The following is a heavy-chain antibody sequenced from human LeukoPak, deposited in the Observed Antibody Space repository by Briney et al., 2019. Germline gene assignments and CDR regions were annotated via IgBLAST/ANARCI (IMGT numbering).Heavy chain of an antibody. Sequence: PSETLSLTCTVSGGSINSYYWSWIRQPPGKGLEWIGYIYYSGSTNYNPSLKSRVTISVDTSKNQFSLKLSSVTAADTAMFYCARHGMRGSFDIWGQGTMVTVFS. J-gene: IGHJ3*02. V-gene: IGHV4-59*08. CDR3: ARHGMRGSFDI. CDR2: IYYSGST. CDR1: GGSINSYY. D-gene: IGHD1-14*01.